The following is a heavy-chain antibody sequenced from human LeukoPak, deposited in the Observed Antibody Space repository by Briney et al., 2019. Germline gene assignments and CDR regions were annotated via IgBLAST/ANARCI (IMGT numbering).Heavy chain of an antibody. CDR2: ISYDGSNK. Sequence: GGSLRLSCAASGFAFSSYGMHWVRQAPGEGLEWVAVISYDGSNKYYADSVKGRFTISRDNSKNTLYLQMNSLRAEDTAVYYCAILAGTFDYWGQGTLVTVSS. CDR3: AILAGTFDY. V-gene: IGHV3-30*03. D-gene: IGHD6-19*01. J-gene: IGHJ4*02. CDR1: GFAFSSYG.